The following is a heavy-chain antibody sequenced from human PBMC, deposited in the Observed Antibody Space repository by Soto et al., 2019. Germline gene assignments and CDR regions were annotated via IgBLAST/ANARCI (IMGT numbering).Heavy chain of an antibody. D-gene: IGHD3-22*01. J-gene: IGHJ4*02. CDR1: GFTFSSYA. V-gene: IGHV3-23*01. Sequence: EVQLLESGGGLVQPGGSLRLSCAASGFTFSSYAMSWVRQAPGKGLEWVSAISGSGGSTYYADSVKGRFTISRDNPKNTLYLQMNSLRAEDTAVYYCAKNPNRVVVAYYFDYWGQGTLVTVSS. CDR3: AKNPNRVVVAYYFDY. CDR2: ISGSGGST.